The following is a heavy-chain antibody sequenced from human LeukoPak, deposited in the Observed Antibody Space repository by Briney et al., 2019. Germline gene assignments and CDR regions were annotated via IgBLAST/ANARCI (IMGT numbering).Heavy chain of an antibody. CDR3: AKSGTTMTNYYSDY. CDR1: GFTFSSYA. D-gene: IGHD1-26*01. Sequence: GGSLRLSCAASGFTFSSYAMSWVRQAPGKGLEWVAVIWNDGNPKYYADSVKGRFTISRDNSNNMLFLQMNGLGPEDTAVYYCAKSGTTMTNYYSDYWGRGTLVTVSS. V-gene: IGHV3-30*02. J-gene: IGHJ4*02. CDR2: IWNDGNPK.